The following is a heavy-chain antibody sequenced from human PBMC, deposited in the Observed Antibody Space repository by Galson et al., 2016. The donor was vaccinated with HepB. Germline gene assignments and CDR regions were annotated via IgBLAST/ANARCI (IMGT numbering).Heavy chain of an antibody. V-gene: IGHV3-33*01. Sequence: SLRLSCAASGFTFSAYGMHWVRQAPGKGLEWVAVIWYDGSKKYYVDSVKGRFTISRDNSNKTVYLQMTNLRVEDTAVYYCARPLYISSSGHLDYWGQGTLVTVSS. CDR2: IWYDGSKK. D-gene: IGHD6-6*01. CDR1: GFTFSAYG. J-gene: IGHJ4*02. CDR3: ARPLYISSSGHLDY.